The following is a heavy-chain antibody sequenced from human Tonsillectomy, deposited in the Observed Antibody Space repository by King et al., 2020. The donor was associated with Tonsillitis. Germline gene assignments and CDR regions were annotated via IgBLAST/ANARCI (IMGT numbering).Heavy chain of an antibody. J-gene: IGHJ4*02. CDR1: GFTCSDHY. CDR3: TRVTLIYYLDY. V-gene: IGHV3-72*01. D-gene: IGHD3-10*01. CDR2: TRNKANSYTT. Sequence: VQLVEAGGGLVQPGGSLRLSCAASGFTCSDHYMDWVRQSPGKGLEWVGRTRNKANSYTTEYAASVKGRFTISRDDSKNSVYLHMNSLKSEDTAVYYCTRVTLIYYLDYWGQGTLVTVSS.